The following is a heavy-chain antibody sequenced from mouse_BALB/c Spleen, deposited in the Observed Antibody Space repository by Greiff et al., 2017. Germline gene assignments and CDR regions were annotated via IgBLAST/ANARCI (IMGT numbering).Heavy chain of an antibody. CDR2: ILPGSGST. CDR1: GYTFSSYW. J-gene: IGHJ4*01. CDR3: ARGGNYYGSREMDY. D-gene: IGHD1-1*01. V-gene: IGHV1-9*01. Sequence: QVQLKQSGAELMKPGASVKISCKATGYTFSSYWIEWVKQRPGHGLEWIGEILPGSGSTNYNEKFKGKATFTADTSSNTAYMQLSSLTSEDSAVYYCARGGNYYGSREMDYWGQGTSVTVSS.